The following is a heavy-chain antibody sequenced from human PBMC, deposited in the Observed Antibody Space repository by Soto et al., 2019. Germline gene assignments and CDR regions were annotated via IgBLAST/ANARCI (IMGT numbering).Heavy chain of an antibody. D-gene: IGHD6-19*01. CDR2: INPSGCST. CDR1: GYTFTNYY. CDR3: TRAGWYSKTYRDDMDV. J-gene: IGHJ6*03. V-gene: IGHV1-46*03. Sequence: QVQLVQSGAEVKKPGASVKVSCKASGYTFTNYYIHWVRQAPGQGLEWMGMINPSGCSTTYAQKFQGRVTMTRETSTSTVFMELSRLRSEDTAVYYCTRAGWYSKTYRDDMDVWGRGTTVTVSS.